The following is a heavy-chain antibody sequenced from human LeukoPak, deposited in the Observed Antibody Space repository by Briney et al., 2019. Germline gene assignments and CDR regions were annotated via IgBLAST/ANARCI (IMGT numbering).Heavy chain of an antibody. CDR3: ASSSSWLCWFDP. Sequence: SETLSLTCTVSGGSISNYYWNWIRQPPGKGLEWIGYIYYGGSTNHTPSLQSRVIIPVDKSKNQFSLKLTSVTAADTAVYYCASSSSWLCWFDPWGQGTLVTVSS. V-gene: IGHV4-59*01. CDR1: GGSISNYY. J-gene: IGHJ5*02. CDR2: IYYGGST. D-gene: IGHD6-13*01.